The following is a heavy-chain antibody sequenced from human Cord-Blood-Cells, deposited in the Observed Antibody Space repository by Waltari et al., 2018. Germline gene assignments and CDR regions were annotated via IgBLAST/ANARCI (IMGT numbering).Heavy chain of an antibody. CDR2: IYYSGST. Sequence: QLQLQESGPGLVKPSETLSLTCTVSGGSISSSSYYWGWIRQPPGKGLEWIGSIYYSGSTYYNPSLKSRVTISVDTSKNQFSLKLSSVTAVDTAVYYCARTQTFPVYYGSGSYYNAFDIWGQGTMVTVSS. CDR1: GGSISSSSYY. CDR3: ARTQTFPVYYGSGSYYNAFDI. D-gene: IGHD3-10*01. V-gene: IGHV4-39*01. J-gene: IGHJ3*02.